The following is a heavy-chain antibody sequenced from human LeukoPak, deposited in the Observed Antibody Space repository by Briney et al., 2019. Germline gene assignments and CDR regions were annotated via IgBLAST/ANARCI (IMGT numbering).Heavy chain of an antibody. CDR3: AKTLSPNWIRGHYYFDY. V-gene: IGHV3-23*01. CDR1: GFTFSSYA. J-gene: IGHJ4*02. D-gene: IGHD1-1*01. CDR2: ISGSGGST. Sequence: GGSLRLSCAASGFTFSSYAMSWVRQAPGKGLEWVSAISGSGGSTYYADSVKGRFTTSRDNSKNTLYLQMNSLRAEDTAVYYCAKTLSPNWIRGHYYFDYWGQGTLVTVSS.